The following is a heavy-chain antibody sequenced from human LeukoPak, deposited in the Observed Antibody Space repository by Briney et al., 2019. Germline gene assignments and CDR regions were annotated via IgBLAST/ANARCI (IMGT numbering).Heavy chain of an antibody. CDR1: GFTFDNYA. V-gene: IGHV3-9*01. Sequence: GRSLRLSCAASGFTFDNYAMHWVRQAPGKGLEWVSGISWNSGIIDYADSVKGRFTISRDNAKNSLYLQMNSLRPEDTALYYCAKDAGGSGRNWFDPWGQGTLDTVSS. D-gene: IGHD3-10*01. J-gene: IGHJ5*02. CDR2: ISWNSGII. CDR3: AKDAGGSGRNWFDP.